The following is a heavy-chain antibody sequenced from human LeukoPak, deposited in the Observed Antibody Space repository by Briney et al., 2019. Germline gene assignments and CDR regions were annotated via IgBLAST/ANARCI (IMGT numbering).Heavy chain of an antibody. V-gene: IGHV1-69*06. D-gene: IGHD3-10*01. CDR2: VIPIFGTA. CDR1: GGTFSSYA. J-gene: IGHJ6*04. CDR3: ARTDYGSGNGVDV. Sequence: GASVKVSCKASGGTFSSYAISWVRQAPGQGLEWMGGVIPIFGTANYAQKFQGRVTITADKSTSTAYMELSSLRSEDTAVYYCARTDYGSGNGVDVWGKGTTVTVSS.